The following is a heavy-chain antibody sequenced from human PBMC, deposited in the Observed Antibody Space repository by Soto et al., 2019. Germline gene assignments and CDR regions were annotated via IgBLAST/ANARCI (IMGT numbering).Heavy chain of an antibody. CDR3: ARGITIFGVVYFDY. V-gene: IGHV4-31*01. Sequence: PSETLSLTCTVSGGSISSGGYYWSWIRHHPGKGLEWIGYTHYSGSTHYNPSLKSQVTISVDTSKNQFSLKLSSVTAADTAVYYCARGITIFGVVYFDYWGQGTLVTVSS. J-gene: IGHJ4*02. CDR1: GGSISSGGYY. CDR2: THYSGST. D-gene: IGHD3-3*01.